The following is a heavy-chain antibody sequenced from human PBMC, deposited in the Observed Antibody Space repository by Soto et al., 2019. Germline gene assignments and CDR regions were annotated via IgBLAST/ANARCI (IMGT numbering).Heavy chain of an antibody. D-gene: IGHD3-22*01. J-gene: IGHJ5*01. CDR3: ARWVGGSMSDNSGKYDS. Sequence: QVQLVESGGGVVQPGTSLRLTCAGSGFTFSRNGMHWVRQAPGKGLEWVALVSYDGSKKYYVDSVKGRFIISRDNSENTLYLQMNSLRAEDTAVYYCARWVGGSMSDNSGKYDSWGQGTLVTVSS. CDR1: GFTFSRNG. V-gene: IGHV3-30*03. CDR2: VSYDGSKK.